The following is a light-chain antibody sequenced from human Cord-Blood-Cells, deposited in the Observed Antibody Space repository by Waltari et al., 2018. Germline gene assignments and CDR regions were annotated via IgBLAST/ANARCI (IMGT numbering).Light chain of an antibody. V-gene: IGKV1-39*01. Sequence: DIQMTQSPSSLSASVGDRVTLTCRASQSISSDLNWYQQKPGKAPKLLIYAASRLQGGVPSRFSGSGSGTDFTLTISSLQAEYFATYYWQESYSTLGTFGQGTKVEIK. CDR1: QSISSD. J-gene: IGKJ1*01. CDR3: QESYSTLGT. CDR2: AAS.